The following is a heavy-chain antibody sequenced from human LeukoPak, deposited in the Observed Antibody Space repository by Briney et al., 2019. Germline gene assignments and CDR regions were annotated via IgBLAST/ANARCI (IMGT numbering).Heavy chain of an antibody. D-gene: IGHD4/OR15-4a*01. J-gene: IGHJ4*02. CDR1: GFTFSSYA. V-gene: IGHV3-66*01. CDR2: IYSGGST. CDR3: ARDAGPNDY. Sequence: GGSLRLSCAASGFTFSSYAMSWVRQAPGKGLEWVSVIYSGGSTYYADSVKGRFTISRDNSKNTLYLQMNSLRAEDTAVYYCARDAGPNDYWGQGTLVTVSS.